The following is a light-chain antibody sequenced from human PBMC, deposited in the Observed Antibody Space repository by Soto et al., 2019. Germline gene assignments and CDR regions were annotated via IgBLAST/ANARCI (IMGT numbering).Light chain of an antibody. Sequence: IVLTHSPGTLSLSPGERATLSCRASQSVSSMFLALCLQNPDQAPSLIIYSASRRATGIPDRFSGTGAGTDFTLTISRLEPEDVAVYYWQHYGRSPRFGQGTRLEIK. CDR3: QHYGRSPR. J-gene: IGKJ5*01. V-gene: IGKV3-20*01. CDR2: SAS. CDR1: QSVSSMF.